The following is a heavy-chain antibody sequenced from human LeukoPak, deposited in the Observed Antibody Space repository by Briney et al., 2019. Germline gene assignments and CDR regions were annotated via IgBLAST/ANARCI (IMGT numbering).Heavy chain of an antibody. J-gene: IGHJ6*03. CDR2: ISGSGGST. CDR1: GFTFSSYA. D-gene: IGHD6-6*01. V-gene: IGHV3-23*01. CDR3: AKSSSYYYYYYMDV. Sequence: GGSLRLSCAASGFTFSSYAMSWVRQAPGKGLEWVSAISGSGGSTYYADSVKGRFTISRDDSKNTLYLQMNSLRAEDTAVYYCAKSSSYYYYYYMDVWGKGTTVTVSS.